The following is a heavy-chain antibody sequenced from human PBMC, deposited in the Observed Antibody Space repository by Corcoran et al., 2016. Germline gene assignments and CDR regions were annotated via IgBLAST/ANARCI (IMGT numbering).Heavy chain of an antibody. J-gene: IGHJ6*02. V-gene: IGHV3-15*01. CDR3: TTIDYYYYGMDV. CDR2: IKSKTDGGTT. Sequence: EVQLVESGGGLVKPGGSLRLSCAASGFTFSNAWMSWVRLAPGKGLEWVGRIKSKTDGGTTDYAAPVKGRFTISRDDSKNTLYLQMNSLKTEDTAVYYCTTIDYYYYGMDVWGQGTTVTVSS. CDR1: GFTFSNAW.